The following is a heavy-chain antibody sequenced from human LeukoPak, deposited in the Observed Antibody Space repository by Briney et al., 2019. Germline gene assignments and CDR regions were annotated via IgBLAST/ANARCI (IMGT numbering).Heavy chain of an antibody. D-gene: IGHD3-10*01. Sequence: GESLRLSCSASGFTFSSYVMHLVRQAPGKGPEYVSAISSNGGSTYYADSVKGRFTICRDNSKNTLYLELSSLRAEDTAVYYCVKGPMYYYGSGSYFDYWGQGTLVTVSS. CDR2: ISSNGGST. CDR3: VKGPMYYYGSGSYFDY. J-gene: IGHJ4*02. CDR1: GFTFSSYV. V-gene: IGHV3-64D*06.